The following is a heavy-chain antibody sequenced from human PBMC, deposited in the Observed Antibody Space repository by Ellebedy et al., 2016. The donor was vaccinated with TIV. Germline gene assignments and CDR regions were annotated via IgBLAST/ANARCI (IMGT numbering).Heavy chain of an antibody. CDR1: GFTFSSYS. CDR3: ARLAEGSSSWYGLNAFDI. Sequence: GGSLRLSCAASGFTFSSYSMNWVRQAPGKGLEWVSSISSSSSYIYYADSVKGRFTISRDNAKNSLYLQMNSLRAEDTAVYYCARLAEGSSSWYGLNAFDIWGQGTMVTVSS. D-gene: IGHD6-13*01. J-gene: IGHJ3*02. V-gene: IGHV3-21*01. CDR2: ISSSSSYI.